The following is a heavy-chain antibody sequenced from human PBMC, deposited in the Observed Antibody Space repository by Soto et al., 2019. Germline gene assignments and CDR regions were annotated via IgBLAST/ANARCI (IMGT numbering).Heavy chain of an antibody. J-gene: IGHJ4*02. Sequence: EVQLVESGGGLVQPGGSLRLSCAASGFTFSTYWMTWVRQPPGKGLEWVANMDQDGSEPYYVDSVRGRFTVSRDNAKNSLYLQMNSLRVEDTAVYYCVCGGNFFIYWGQGTLVTVSP. V-gene: IGHV3-7*01. CDR1: GFTFSTYW. D-gene: IGHD3-16*01. CDR2: MDQDGSEP. CDR3: VCGGNFFIY.